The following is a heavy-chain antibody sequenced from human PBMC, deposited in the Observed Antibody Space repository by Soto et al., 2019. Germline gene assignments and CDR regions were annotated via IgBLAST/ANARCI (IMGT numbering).Heavy chain of an antibody. CDR2: ISYDGSNK. V-gene: IGHV3-30*18. D-gene: IGHD6-13*01. Sequence: PGGSLRLSCAASGFTFSSYGMHWVRQAPGKGLEWVAVISYDGSNKYYADSVKGRFTISRDNSKNTLYLQMNSLRAEDTAVYYCAKDAINPTAGTNYYGMDVWGQGTTVTV. CDR1: GFTFSSYG. J-gene: IGHJ6*02. CDR3: AKDAINPTAGTNYYGMDV.